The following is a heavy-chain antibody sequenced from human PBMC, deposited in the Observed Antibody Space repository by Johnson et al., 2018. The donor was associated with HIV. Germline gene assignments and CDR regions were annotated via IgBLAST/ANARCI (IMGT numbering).Heavy chain of an antibody. V-gene: IGHV3-23*04. CDR1: GFTFSSYA. CDR2: ISGSGGST. D-gene: IGHD2-15*01. J-gene: IGHJ3*02. CDR3: AIEDGSVVATTVNAFDI. Sequence: VQLVESGGGLVQPGGSLRLSCAASGFTFSSYAMSWVRQAPGKGLEWVSAISGSGGSTYYADSVKGRFTISRDNSKNTMYLQMNSLRAEDTAVYYWAIEDGSVVATTVNAFDIWGQGTMVTVSS.